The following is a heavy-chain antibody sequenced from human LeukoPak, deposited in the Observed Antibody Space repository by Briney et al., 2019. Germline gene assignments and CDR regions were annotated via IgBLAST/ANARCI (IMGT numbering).Heavy chain of an antibody. CDR1: GYTFTTYY. CDR3: ARDTGSGSDY. D-gene: IGHD2-15*01. V-gene: IGHV1-46*01. Sequence: GASVNVSCKSSGYTFTTYYMHWVRQAPGQGLEWMGIINPSSGSTNYSQNFQGRLTMTRDTSTGTVYMELSSLRSEDTAVYYCARDTGSGSDYWGQGTLVTVSS. CDR2: INPSSGST. J-gene: IGHJ4*02.